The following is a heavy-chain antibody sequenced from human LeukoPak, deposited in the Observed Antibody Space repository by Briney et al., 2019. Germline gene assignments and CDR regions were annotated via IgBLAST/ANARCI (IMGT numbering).Heavy chain of an antibody. CDR3: ARDSPPMYYYDSSGPDAFDI. CDR1: GSTFSSYA. CDR2: IIPIFGTA. J-gene: IGHJ3*02. D-gene: IGHD3-22*01. V-gene: IGHV1-69*13. Sequence: ASVKVSCKASGSTFSSYAISWVRQAPGQGLEWMGGIIPIFGTANYAQKFQGRVTITADESTSTAYMELSSLRSEDTAVYYCARDSPPMYYYDSSGPDAFDIWGQGTMVTVSS.